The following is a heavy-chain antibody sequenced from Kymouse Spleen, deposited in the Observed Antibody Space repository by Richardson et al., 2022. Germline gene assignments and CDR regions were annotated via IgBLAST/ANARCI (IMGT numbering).Heavy chain of an antibody. CDR1: GFTFDDYA. J-gene: IGHJ4*02. CDR2: ISWNSGSI. D-gene: IGHD6-19*01. CDR3: AKDGGAVAGTFDY. Sequence: EVQLVESGGGLVQPGRSLRLSCAASGFTFDDYAMHWVRQAPGKGLEWVSGISWNSGSIGYADSVKGRFTISRDNAKNSLYLQMNSLRAEDTALYYCAKDGGAVAGTFDYWGQGTLVTVSS. V-gene: IGHV3-9*01.